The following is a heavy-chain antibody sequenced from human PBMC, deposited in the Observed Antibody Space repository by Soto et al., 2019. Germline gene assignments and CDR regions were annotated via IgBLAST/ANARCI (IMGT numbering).Heavy chain of an antibody. J-gene: IGHJ4*02. V-gene: IGHV3-23*01. CDR3: ANRDNSGCNGCGY. CDR1: GFTFSNYV. Sequence: PGGSLRLSCAASGFTFSNYVMSWVRQAPGKGREWVSAISDSGGNTYYAASVKGRFTISRDNTKNSLYLQMDSLRAEDTAVYYCANRDNSGCNGCGYWGQGTLVTVSS. CDR2: ISDSGGNT. D-gene: IGHD6-19*01.